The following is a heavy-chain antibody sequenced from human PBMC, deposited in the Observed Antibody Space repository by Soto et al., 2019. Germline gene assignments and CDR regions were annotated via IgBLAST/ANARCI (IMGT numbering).Heavy chain of an antibody. J-gene: IGHJ6*02. D-gene: IGHD7-27*01. V-gene: IGHV4-31*03. CDR1: GGSISSGCYY. CDR3: ARDLTPLYYYGMDV. CDR2: IYYSGST. Sequence: SETLSLTCTVSGGSISSGCYYWSWIRQHPGKGLEWIGYIYYSGSTYYNPSLKSRVTISVDTSTSTAYMELRSLRSDDTAVYYCARDLTPLYYYGMDVWGQGTTVTVSS.